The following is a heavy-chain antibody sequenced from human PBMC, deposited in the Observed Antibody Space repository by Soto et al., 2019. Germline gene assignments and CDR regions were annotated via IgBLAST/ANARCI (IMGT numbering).Heavy chain of an antibody. CDR1: GYTFASYG. CDR3: ARDRAHSSSSWDYYYAMDV. J-gene: IGHJ6*02. D-gene: IGHD6-6*01. Sequence: QVQLLQSGAEVKRPGASVKVSCTASGYTFASYGLSWVRQAPGQGLEWMGWISGGDGNGIYAQKFRGRVTMTTDKSSSTAYMELRSLRSDDTALYFCARDRAHSSSSWDYYYAMDVWGQGTTVTVSS. V-gene: IGHV1-18*04. CDR2: ISGGDGNG.